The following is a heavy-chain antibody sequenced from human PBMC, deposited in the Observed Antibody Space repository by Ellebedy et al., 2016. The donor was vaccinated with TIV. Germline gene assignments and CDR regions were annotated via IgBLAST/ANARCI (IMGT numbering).Heavy chain of an antibody. CDR1: GFTFSSYA. CDR3: ARDGSGYSVS. V-gene: IGHV3-7*03. J-gene: IGHJ5*02. CDR2: MNQHGTEE. D-gene: IGHD5/OR15-5a*01. Sequence: GGSLRLSCAASGFTFSSYAMHWVRQAPGKGLEWVANMNQHGTEEHYVDSVKGRFTISRDNAKSSLFLQMSSLRVEDTAVYFCARDGSGYSVSWGQGTLVTVSS.